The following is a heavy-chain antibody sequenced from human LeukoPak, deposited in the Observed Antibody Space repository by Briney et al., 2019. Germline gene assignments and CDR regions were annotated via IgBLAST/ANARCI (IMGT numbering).Heavy chain of an antibody. CDR1: GFIFSANY. V-gene: IGHV3-30*03. D-gene: IGHD6-13*01. J-gene: IGHJ4*02. Sequence: PGGSLRLSCAASGFIFSANYMSWVRQAPGKGLEWVAVISYDGSNKYYADSVKGRFTISRDNSKNTLYLQMNSLRAEDTAVYYCARSNVAIAAAGSHDYWGQGTLVTVSS. CDR3: ARSNVAIAAAGSHDY. CDR2: ISYDGSNK.